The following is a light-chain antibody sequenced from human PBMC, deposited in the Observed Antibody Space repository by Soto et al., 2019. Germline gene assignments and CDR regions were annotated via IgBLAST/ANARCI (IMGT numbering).Light chain of an antibody. V-gene: IGKV3-11*01. CDR2: DAS. CDR1: QSVSSGK. CDR3: QQRSNWPYLT. J-gene: IGKJ4*01. Sequence: DIVLTQSPVTLSLSPGERATXSCSASQSVSSGKLAWYQQKPGQAPRLLIYDASNRAYGVPARFRGSGSGTNFTLTIASLEPDDFAVYYCQQRSNWPYLTFGGGTKVDIK.